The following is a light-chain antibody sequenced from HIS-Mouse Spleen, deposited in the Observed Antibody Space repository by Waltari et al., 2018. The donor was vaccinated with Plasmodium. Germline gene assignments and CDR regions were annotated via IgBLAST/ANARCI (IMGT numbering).Light chain of an antibody. Sequence: EIVLTQSPGTLSLSPGERATLSCRASQSVSSSYLAWYQQKSGQSPRLRIYGASSRATGIPDRFSGSRSGTDFTLTISRLEPEDFAVYYCQQYGSSPYTFGQATKLAIK. J-gene: IGKJ2*01. CDR1: QSVSSSY. CDR2: GAS. V-gene: IGKV3-20*01. CDR3: QQYGSSPYT.